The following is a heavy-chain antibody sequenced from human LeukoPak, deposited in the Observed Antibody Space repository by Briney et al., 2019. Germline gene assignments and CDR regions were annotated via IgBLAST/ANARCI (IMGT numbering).Heavy chain of an antibody. CDR2: ISGTGGST. D-gene: IGHD4-17*01. Sequence: PGGSLRLPCAASGFTFSSYAMSWVRQAPGKGLEWVSTISGTGGSTYYADSVKGRFTISRDNSKNTLYLQMNSLRAEDTAVYYCAKSTTVTDLGDYWGQGTLVTVSS. J-gene: IGHJ4*02. V-gene: IGHV3-23*01. CDR3: AKSTTVTDLGDY. CDR1: GFTFSSYA.